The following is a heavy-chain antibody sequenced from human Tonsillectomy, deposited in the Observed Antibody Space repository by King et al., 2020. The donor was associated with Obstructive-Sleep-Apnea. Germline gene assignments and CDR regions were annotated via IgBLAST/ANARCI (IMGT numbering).Heavy chain of an antibody. V-gene: IGHV3-21*01. D-gene: IGHD5-18*01. Sequence: VQLVESGGGLVKPGGSLRLSCSASGFTFSSYTLNWVRQAPGKGLEWVSSLSIRSSYIYSADSVKGRFTISRGNAKNSLFLPMNSLRAEDTAVYYCARYPGGNVDTAMVPPLFDLWGRGTLVTVSS. CDR2: LSIRSSYI. J-gene: IGHJ2*01. CDR3: ARYPGGNVDTAMVPPLFDL. CDR1: GFTFSSYT.